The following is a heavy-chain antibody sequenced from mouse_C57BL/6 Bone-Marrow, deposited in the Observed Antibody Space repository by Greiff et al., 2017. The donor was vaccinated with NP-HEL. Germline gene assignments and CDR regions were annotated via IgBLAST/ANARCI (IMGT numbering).Heavy chain of an antibody. J-gene: IGHJ2*01. CDR1: GYAFSSSW. CDR3: ARVVKGY. D-gene: IGHD1-1*02. V-gene: IGHV1-82*01. CDR2: IYPGDGDT. Sequence: QVQLQQSGPELVKPGASVKISCKASGYAFSSSWMNWVKQRPGKGLEWIGRIYPGDGDTNYNGKFKSKATLTVDKPSSTAYMQLSSLTSEDSAVYYCARVVKGYWGQGTTLTVSS.